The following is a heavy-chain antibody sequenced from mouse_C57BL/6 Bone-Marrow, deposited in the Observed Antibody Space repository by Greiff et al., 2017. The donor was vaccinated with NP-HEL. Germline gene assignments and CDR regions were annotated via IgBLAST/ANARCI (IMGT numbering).Heavy chain of an antibody. CDR2: ISSGGSYT. D-gene: IGHD2-12*01. Sequence: EVQLVESGGDLVKPGGSLKLSCAASGFTFSSYGMSWVRQTPDKRLEWVATISSGGSYTYYPDSVKGRFTISRDNAKNTLYLQMSSLKSEDTAMDYCARRELGGDYWGQGTTLTVSS. V-gene: IGHV5-6*01. CDR1: GFTFSSYG. J-gene: IGHJ2*01. CDR3: ARRELGGDY.